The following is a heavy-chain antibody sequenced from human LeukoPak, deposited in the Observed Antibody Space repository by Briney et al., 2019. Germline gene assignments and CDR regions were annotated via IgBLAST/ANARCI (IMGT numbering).Heavy chain of an antibody. D-gene: IGHD3-9*01. V-gene: IGHV3-30*18. Sequence: GGSRRLSCVASGFTFSRFAMHWVRQAPGKGPEWVSLISSDATNKYYADSVKGQFTISRDNSRNTLYLQMNRLRAEDTAVYYCAKLGQIRHFDFVNWFDSWGQGTLVIVSS. CDR3: AKLGQIRHFDFVNWFDS. CDR2: ISSDATNK. J-gene: IGHJ5*01. CDR1: GFTFSRFA.